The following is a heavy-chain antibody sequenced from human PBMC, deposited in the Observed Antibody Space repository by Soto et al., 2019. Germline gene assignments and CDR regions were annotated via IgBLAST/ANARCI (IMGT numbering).Heavy chain of an antibody. CDR3: ARLYDYSNYDYYYYYMDV. Sequence: GGSLKISCKGSGYRLTSHWIGWGGPLPREGPEWMGIIYPGDSDTRYSPSFQGQVTISADKSISTAYLQWSSLKASDTAMYYCARLYDYSNYDYYYYYMDVWGKGTTVTVSS. J-gene: IGHJ6*03. CDR2: IYPGDSDT. CDR1: GYRLTSHW. D-gene: IGHD4-4*01. V-gene: IGHV5-51*01.